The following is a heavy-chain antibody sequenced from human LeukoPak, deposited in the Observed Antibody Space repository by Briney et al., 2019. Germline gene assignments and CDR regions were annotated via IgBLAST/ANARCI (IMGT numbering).Heavy chain of an antibody. Sequence: QAGGSLRLSCAASGFTFSSYAMSWVRQAPGKGLEWVSVIYSGGSTYYADSVKGRFTISRDNSKNTLYLQMNSLRAEDTAVYYCARDPYYSDAFDIWGQGTMVTVSS. D-gene: IGHD3-22*01. V-gene: IGHV3-66*01. CDR2: IYSGGST. CDR3: ARDPYYSDAFDI. J-gene: IGHJ3*02. CDR1: GFTFSSYA.